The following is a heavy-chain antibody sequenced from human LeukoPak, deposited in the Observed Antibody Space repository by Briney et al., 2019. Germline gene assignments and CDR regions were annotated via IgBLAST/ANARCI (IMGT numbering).Heavy chain of an antibody. CDR2: IKQDGREK. CDR1: GFTFDTYW. V-gene: IGHV3-7*04. J-gene: IGHJ4*02. CDR3: ARGDTQSKYRHFDS. D-gene: IGHD3-16*02. Sequence: PGGSLRLSCAASGFTFDTYWMSWVRQAPGKGLEWVANIKQDGREKDYVESVKGRFTISRDNAKNSLYLQMNSLRGEDTGVYFCARGDTQSKYRHFDSWGQGSLVIVSS.